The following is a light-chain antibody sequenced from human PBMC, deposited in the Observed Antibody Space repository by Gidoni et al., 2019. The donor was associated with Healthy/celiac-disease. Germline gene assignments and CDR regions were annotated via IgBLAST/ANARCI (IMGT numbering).Light chain of an antibody. CDR1: QSVSSY. CDR3: QQRSNRLT. V-gene: IGKV3-11*01. J-gene: IGKJ4*01. CDR2: DAS. Sequence: EIVLTHSPATLSLSPGERATLSCRASQSVSSYLAWYQQKPSQAPRPLIYDASNRATGIPARFSGSGSGTDFTLTISSLENEDFAVYYCQQRSNRLTFGGGTKVEIK.